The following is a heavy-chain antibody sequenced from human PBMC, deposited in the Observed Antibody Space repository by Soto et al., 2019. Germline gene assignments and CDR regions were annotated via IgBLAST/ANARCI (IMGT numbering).Heavy chain of an antibody. CDR3: ARIRRRYYDSSGMYLGSYGMDV. J-gene: IGHJ6*02. CDR1: GFSLSTSGMC. V-gene: IGHV2-70*01. CDR2: IDWDDDK. D-gene: IGHD3-22*01. Sequence: VSGPTLVNPTQTLTLTCTFSGFSLSTSGMCVSWIRQPPGKALEWLALIDWDDDKYYSTSLKTRLTISKDTSKNQVVLTMTNMDPVDTATYYCARIRRRYYDSSGMYLGSYGMDVWGQGTTVTVSS.